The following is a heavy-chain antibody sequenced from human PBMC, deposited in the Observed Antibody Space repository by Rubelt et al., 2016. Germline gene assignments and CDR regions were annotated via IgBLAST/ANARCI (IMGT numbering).Heavy chain of an antibody. CDR3: ARQRVDSSGYYPDY. J-gene: IGHJ4*02. V-gene: IGHV4-39*01. CDR1: GGSISSSSYY. Sequence: QLQLQESGPGLVKPSETLSLTCTVSGGSISSSSYYWGWIRQPPGKGLEWIGSIYYSGSTYYNPSLKGRVTISVDTSKNQFSLKLSSVTAADTAVYYCARQRVDSSGYYPDYWGQGTLVTVSS. D-gene: IGHD3-22*01. CDR2: IYYSGST.